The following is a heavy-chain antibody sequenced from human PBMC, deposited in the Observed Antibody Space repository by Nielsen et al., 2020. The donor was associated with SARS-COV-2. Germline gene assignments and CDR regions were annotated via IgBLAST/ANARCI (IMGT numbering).Heavy chain of an antibody. CDR2: IYYSGST. Sequence: SETLSLTCTVSGGSISSSSYYWGWIRQPPGKGLEWIGSIYYSGSTYYNPSLKSRVTISVDTSKNQFSLKLSSVTAADTAVYYCARHYGGSVLDYWGHGTLVTVSS. J-gene: IGHJ4*01. CDR1: GGSISSSSYY. CDR3: ARHYGGSVLDY. D-gene: IGHD4-23*01. V-gene: IGHV4-39*07.